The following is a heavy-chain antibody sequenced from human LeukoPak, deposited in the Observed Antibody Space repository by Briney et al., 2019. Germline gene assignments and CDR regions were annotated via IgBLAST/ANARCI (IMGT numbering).Heavy chain of an antibody. CDR3: ARDDTVYFDY. J-gene: IGHJ4*02. CDR2: IKQDGSEK. CDR1: GFTFSSFW. Sequence: GGSLRLSCAASGFTFSSFWMSWVRQAPGEGLEWVASIKQDGSEKFYVDSVKGRFTISRDNAKNSLYVQMNSLRAEDTAVYYCARDDTVYFDYWGQGTLVTVSS. V-gene: IGHV3-7*01. D-gene: IGHD2-2*02.